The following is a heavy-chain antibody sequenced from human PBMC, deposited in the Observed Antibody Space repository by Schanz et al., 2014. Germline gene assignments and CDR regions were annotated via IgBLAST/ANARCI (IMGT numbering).Heavy chain of an antibody. V-gene: IGHV3-43*01. CDR2: ISWHGDDT. CDR3: TKDSGLTSFDS. Sequence: EVKLVESGGAVVRPGGSLRLSCAASGFTFEDYTIHWVRQRLGKGLEWVGRISWHGDDTDYADSVKDRFTISRDNSKSSLYLHLHSLRTEDKAFYFCTKDSGLTSFDSWGQGTLVTVSS. J-gene: IGHJ4*02. CDR1: GFTFEDYT.